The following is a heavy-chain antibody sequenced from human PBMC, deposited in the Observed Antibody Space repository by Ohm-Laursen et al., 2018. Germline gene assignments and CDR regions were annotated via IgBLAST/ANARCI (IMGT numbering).Heavy chain of an antibody. J-gene: IGHJ4*02. V-gene: IGHV3-9*01. CDR1: GFTFDDYA. D-gene: IGHD3-3*01. Sequence: SLRLSCTASGFTFDDYAMHWVRQAPGKGLEWVSGIFRDSGHIDYAASVKGRFTISRDNAKNSLYLQMNSLRPEDTAFYYCATIAGWGSSPDLRPYWGQGTLVTVSS. CDR3: ATIAGWGSSPDLRPY. CDR2: IFRDSGHI.